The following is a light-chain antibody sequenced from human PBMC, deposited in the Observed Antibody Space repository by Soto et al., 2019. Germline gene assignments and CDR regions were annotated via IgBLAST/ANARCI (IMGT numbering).Light chain of an antibody. CDR3: QQYGASPRLT. V-gene: IGKV3-20*01. CDR1: QSVSSNY. CDR2: GAS. J-gene: IGKJ4*01. Sequence: ELVLTQSPGTLSLSPGERAILSCRASQSVSSNYLAWYQQKPGQAPRLLIYGASSRATGIPDRFSGSGSGTDFTVTISRLEPEDFAVYYCQQYGASPRLTVGGGTKVE.